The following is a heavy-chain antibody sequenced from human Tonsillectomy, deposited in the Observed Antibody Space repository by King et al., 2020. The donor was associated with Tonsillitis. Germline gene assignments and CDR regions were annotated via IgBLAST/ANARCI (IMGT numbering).Heavy chain of an antibody. CDR3: AKMSDFGVVTPFDY. D-gene: IGHD3-3*01. CDR1: GFTFRNYA. Sequence: VQLVESGGGLVQPGGSLRLSCAVSGFTFRNYAMSWVLQGPGRGLEWVAALSGSGGERYYAGSVKGRFTISRDTSKNTLSLKMNSLRAEDTAIYYCAKMSDFGVVTPFDYWGQGTLVTVSS. CDR2: LSGSGGER. V-gene: IGHV3-23*04. J-gene: IGHJ4*02.